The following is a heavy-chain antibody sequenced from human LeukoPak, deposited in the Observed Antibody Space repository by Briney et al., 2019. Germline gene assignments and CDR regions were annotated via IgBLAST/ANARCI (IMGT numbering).Heavy chain of an antibody. D-gene: IGHD4-23*01. J-gene: IGHJ4*02. CDR2: VYNGGT. CDR1: GGSIRNFY. CDR3: ARDYGGKFDY. V-gene: IGHV4-59*01. Sequence: SETLSLTCTVSGGSIRNFYWSWIQQTPGKGLEWIGYVYNGGTNYNPSLKSRVTISVDTSKNQFSLNLNSVTAADTAVYYCARDYGGKFDYWGQGTLVTVSS.